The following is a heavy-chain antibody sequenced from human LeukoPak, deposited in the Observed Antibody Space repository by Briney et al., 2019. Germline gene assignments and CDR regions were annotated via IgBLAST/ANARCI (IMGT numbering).Heavy chain of an antibody. CDR2: ISAYNGDT. CDR1: GYTFTSYG. CDR3: ARESGGGYYDSSGYWIDY. J-gene: IGHJ4*02. Sequence: ASVKASCKASGYTFTSYGINWVRQAPGQGLEWMGWISAYNGDTNYAQKLQGRVTMTTDTSTSTAYMELSSLRSEDTAVYYCARESGGGYYDSSGYWIDYWGQGTLVTVSS. V-gene: IGHV1-18*01. D-gene: IGHD3-22*01.